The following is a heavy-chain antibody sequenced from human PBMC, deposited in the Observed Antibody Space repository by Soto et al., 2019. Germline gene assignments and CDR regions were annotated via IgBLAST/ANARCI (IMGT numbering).Heavy chain of an antibody. CDR1: GYSFSVYN. J-gene: IGHJ4*02. D-gene: IGHD3-16*01. CDR2: INPNSGGT. CDR3: ATEGDYY. V-gene: IGHV1-2*02. Sequence: QVQLVQSGAEVKKPGASVKVSCKASGYSFSVYNIHWVRQAPGQGLEWMGWINPNSGGTNSAQKFQGRVTMPRDMSISTAYMELSRLRSDDTAVYYCATEGDYYWGQGTLVTVSS.